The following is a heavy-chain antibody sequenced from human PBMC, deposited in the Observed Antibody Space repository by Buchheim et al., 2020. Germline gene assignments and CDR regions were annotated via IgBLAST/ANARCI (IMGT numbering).Heavy chain of an antibody. CDR3: ARSRYAYPLDY. CDR1: GGSMSRYY. CDR2: IYYSGTT. V-gene: IGHV4-59*01. D-gene: IGHD3-16*01. J-gene: IGHJ4*02. Sequence: QVQLQESGPGLVAPSETLSLTCNVSGGSMSRYYWSWIRQPPGKGLEWIGYIYYSGTTNYNPFLKSRVTISIDRSQTEFSLNLNYVTAADTAVYYCARSRYAYPLDYWGQGTL.